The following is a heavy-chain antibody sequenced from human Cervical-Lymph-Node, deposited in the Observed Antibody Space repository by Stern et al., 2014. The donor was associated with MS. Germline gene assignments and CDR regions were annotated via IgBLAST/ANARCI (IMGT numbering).Heavy chain of an antibody. CDR1: GGSISSSSYY. V-gene: IGHV4-39*02. CDR2: TYSSGST. J-gene: IGHJ4*02. D-gene: IGHD3-22*01. Sequence: QVQLVQSGPGLVKPSETLSLTCTVSGGSISSSSYYWGWIRQPPGKGLEWIGSTYSSGSTHYNPSLKSRVTISVDTSRAQFPLKLSSVTAADTAVYYCAREGYDSTGFYYAHFDYWGQGTLVTVSS. CDR3: AREGYDSTGFYYAHFDY.